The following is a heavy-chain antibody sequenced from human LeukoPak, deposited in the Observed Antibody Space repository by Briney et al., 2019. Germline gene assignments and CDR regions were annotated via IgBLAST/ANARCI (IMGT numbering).Heavy chain of an antibody. CDR1: AFTFSSYS. J-gene: IGHJ4*02. Sequence: PGGSLRLSCVASAFTFSSYSMNWVRQAPGKGLEWVSSISSSSSYIYYADSVKGRFTISRDDAKNSLYLQMNSLRAEDTAVYYCARGDRDLYCSSTSCYPVLGGQGTLVTVSS. D-gene: IGHD2-2*01. CDR2: ISSSSSYI. CDR3: ARGDRDLYCSSTSCYPVL. V-gene: IGHV3-21*01.